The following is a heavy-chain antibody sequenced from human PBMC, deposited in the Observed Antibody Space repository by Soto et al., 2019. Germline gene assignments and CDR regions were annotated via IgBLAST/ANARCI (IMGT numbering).Heavy chain of an antibody. D-gene: IGHD3-22*01. CDR3: AIYYYDRNESSSANYDMDV. CDR1: GYSFTNYW. CDR2: IDPNDSYT. Sequence: PXESLKVYCQCSGYSFTNYWISLVLQTPGKGLEWMGRIDPNDSYTDYSPSFQGHVTISVDKSVSTAYLQWSSLKASDTAMYYCAIYYYDRNESSSANYDMDVWGQRTTVTVSS. V-gene: IGHV5-10-1*01. J-gene: IGHJ6*02.